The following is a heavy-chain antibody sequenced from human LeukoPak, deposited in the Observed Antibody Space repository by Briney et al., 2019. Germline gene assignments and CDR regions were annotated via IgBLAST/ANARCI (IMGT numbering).Heavy chain of an antibody. CDR1: GGSISSSSYY. V-gene: IGHV4-39*07. D-gene: IGHD2-2*01. Sequence: SETLSLTCTVSGGSISSSSYYWGWIRQPPGKGLEWIGSIYYSGSTYYNPSLKSRITISVDTSKNQFSLKLSSVTAADTAVYYCARRGNPLGYCSSTSCYSFDYWGQGTLVTVSS. CDR2: IYYSGST. J-gene: IGHJ4*02. CDR3: ARRGNPLGYCSSTSCYSFDY.